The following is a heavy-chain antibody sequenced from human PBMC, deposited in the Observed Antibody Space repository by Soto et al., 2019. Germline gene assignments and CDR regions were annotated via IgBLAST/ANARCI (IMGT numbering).Heavy chain of an antibody. CDR2: ITRDGYNK. D-gene: IGHD3-22*01. J-gene: IGHJ4*02. CDR3: TKSSGGISSVGMDY. CDR1: GFIFKNYA. Sequence: QVQLVESGGGVVQPGRSLRLSCAVSGFIFKNYALNWVRQAPGKGLEWVASITRDGYNKYYADSVKGRFTISRDNSKNPLSLQMTALRVEDSSVYYCTKSSGGISSVGMDYWGPETLVTVSS. V-gene: IGHV3-30*04.